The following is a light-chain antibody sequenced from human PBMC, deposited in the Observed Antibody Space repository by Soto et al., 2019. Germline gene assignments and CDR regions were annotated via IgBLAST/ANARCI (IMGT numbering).Light chain of an antibody. Sequence: QSALTQSPSASGTPGQRVTISCSGSSSNIGSNTVNWYQQLPGTAPKLLIYSNNQRPSGVPDRFSGSKSGTSASLAISGLQSEDEADYYCAAWDDSLNVVFGGVTKLTVL. V-gene: IGLV1-44*01. CDR1: SSNIGSNT. CDR3: AAWDDSLNVV. CDR2: SNN. J-gene: IGLJ2*01.